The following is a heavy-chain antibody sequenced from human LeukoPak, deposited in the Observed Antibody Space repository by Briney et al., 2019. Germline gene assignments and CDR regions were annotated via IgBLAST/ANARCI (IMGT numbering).Heavy chain of an antibody. CDR2: IKQDGGEK. CDR1: GFTFSGFW. D-gene: IGHD3-10*01. CDR3: ARDRGFGQADV. J-gene: IGHJ6*04. V-gene: IGHV3-7*01. Sequence: GGSLTLSCAASGFTFSGFWVSWLRQAPGRGLEWVANIKQDGGEKNYVDSVKGRFTISRDNAKNSPYLQMNSLRAEDTAVYYCARDRGFGQADVWGKGTTVTVSS.